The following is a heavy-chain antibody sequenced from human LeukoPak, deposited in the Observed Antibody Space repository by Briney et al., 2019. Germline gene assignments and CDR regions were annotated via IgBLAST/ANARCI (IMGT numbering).Heavy chain of an antibody. Sequence: GESLKISCKVSGYSFTSYWIAWVRQMPGKGLELMGIIYPADSDTKYSPSFQGQVTISDDKSITTAYLQLNSLKATDTAMYYCARRALDSSTYYYWSYFDYWGQGTLVTVSS. J-gene: IGHJ4*02. V-gene: IGHV5-51*01. CDR3: ARRALDSSTYYYWSYFDY. D-gene: IGHD3-22*01. CDR2: IYPADSDT. CDR1: GYSFTSYW.